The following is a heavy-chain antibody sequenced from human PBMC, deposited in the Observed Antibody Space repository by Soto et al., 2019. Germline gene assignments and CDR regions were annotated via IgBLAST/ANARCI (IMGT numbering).Heavy chain of an antibody. J-gene: IGHJ4*02. CDR2: ISSSGSPK. V-gene: IGHV3-48*03. D-gene: IGHD6-19*01. CDR1: GFTFSNYE. CDR3: ASQWLERSLDY. Sequence: LRLSSAASGFTFSNYEMNWVRQAPGKGLEWVSYISSSGSPKYYADSVKGRFTISRDNAKNSLYLQMNSLRPEDTAVYYCASQWLERSLDYWGQGTLVTVSS.